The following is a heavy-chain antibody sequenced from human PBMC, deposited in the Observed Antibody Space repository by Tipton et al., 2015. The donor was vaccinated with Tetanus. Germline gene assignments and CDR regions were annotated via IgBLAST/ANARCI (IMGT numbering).Heavy chain of an antibody. CDR2: ISWNSAQI. Sequence: RSLRLSCATSGFPFHSYHMAWVRQAPGKGLEWVAGISWNSAQIVYADSVRGRFTISRDNGKNTLYLQMDSLRAEDTAVYYCARDGSYGGTLISDYWGQGTQVTVSS. D-gene: IGHD4-23*01. CDR3: ARDGSYGGTLISDY. J-gene: IGHJ4*02. V-gene: IGHV3-9*01. CDR1: GFPFHSYH.